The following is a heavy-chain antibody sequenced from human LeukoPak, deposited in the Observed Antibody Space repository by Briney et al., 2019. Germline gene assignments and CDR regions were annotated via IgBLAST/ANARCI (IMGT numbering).Heavy chain of an antibody. V-gene: IGHV4-39*01. Sequence: KPSETLSLTCSVSGGSISSDSYYWGWIRQPPGEGLEWIGSIYNSGSTYYYPSLRGRITVSVDRTKNQFSLKLNSVTAADTAVYYCARHVASYDFDYWGQGTLVTVSS. CDR1: GGSISSDSYY. CDR3: ARHVASYDFDY. CDR2: IYNSGST. J-gene: IGHJ4*02. D-gene: IGHD2-21*01.